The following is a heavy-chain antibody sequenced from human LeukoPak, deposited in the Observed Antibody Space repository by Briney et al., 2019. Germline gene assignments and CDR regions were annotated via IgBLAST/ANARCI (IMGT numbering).Heavy chain of an antibody. CDR1: GGSISSYY. CDR2: IYASGNT. D-gene: IGHD6-13*01. V-gene: IGHV4-4*07. J-gene: IGHJ4*02. CDR3: ARGRGSSWYYFDS. Sequence: SGTLSLTCTVSGGSISSYYWSWVRQPAGKGLEWIGRIYASGNTNYNPSLKGRVTMTVDTSKNQFSLNLSSVTAADTAVYYCARGRGSSWYYFDSWGQGTLVTVSS.